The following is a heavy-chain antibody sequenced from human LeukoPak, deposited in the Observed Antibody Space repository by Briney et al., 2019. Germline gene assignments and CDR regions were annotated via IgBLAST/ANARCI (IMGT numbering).Heavy chain of an antibody. D-gene: IGHD2-15*01. Sequence: SETLSLTCTVSGGSISSGGYYWSWIRQHRGRGLEWIVYIYYSGSTYYNPARKSRITISVETSKNQFSLKLSSVTAADTAVYYCARGSGRYCSGGSCYSRWFDPWGQGTLVTVSS. J-gene: IGHJ5*02. CDR2: IYYSGST. V-gene: IGHV4-31*03. CDR3: ARGSGRYCSGGSCYSRWFDP. CDR1: GGSISSGGYY.